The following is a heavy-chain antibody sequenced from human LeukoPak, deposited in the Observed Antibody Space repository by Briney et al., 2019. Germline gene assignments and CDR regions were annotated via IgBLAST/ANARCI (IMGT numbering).Heavy chain of an antibody. V-gene: IGHV3-48*02. J-gene: IGHJ4*02. CDR1: GFTFSSYS. CDR3: ARDPMVRGVIIPTTLDY. CDR2: ISSSSSTT. Sequence: GGSLRLSCAASGFTFSSYSMNWVRQAPGKGLEWVSYISSSSSTTYYADSVKGRFTISRDNAKNSLYLQMNSLRDEDTAVYYCARDPMVRGVIIPTTLDYWAREPWSPSPQ. D-gene: IGHD3-10*01.